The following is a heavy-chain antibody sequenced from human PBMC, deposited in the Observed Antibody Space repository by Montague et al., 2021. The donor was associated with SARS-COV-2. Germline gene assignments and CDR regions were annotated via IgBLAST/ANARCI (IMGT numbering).Heavy chain of an antibody. Sequence: SETLSLTCTVPGGSISSYSWSWIRQPAGKGLEWIGRIYIRETATYNPSLTSRVIMSADTSKNKISLKLGSVTAADTAVYYCARGRRIAAGGTSYYGLDVWGQGTTVTVSS. CDR1: GGSISSYS. D-gene: IGHD6-13*01. CDR3: ARGRRIAAGGTSYYGLDV. J-gene: IGHJ6*02. V-gene: IGHV4-4*07. CDR2: IYIRETA.